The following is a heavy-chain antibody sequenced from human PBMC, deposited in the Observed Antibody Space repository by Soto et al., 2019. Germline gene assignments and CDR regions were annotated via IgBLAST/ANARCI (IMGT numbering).Heavy chain of an antibody. D-gene: IGHD6-13*01. V-gene: IGHV2-5*02. CDR3: AHSMLERPSKIAAAGTVDWFDP. Sequence: SGPTLVNTTQTLTLTCTFSGFSLSTSGVGVGWIRQPPGKALEWLALIYWDDDKRYSPSLKSRLTITKDTSKNQVVLTMTNMDPVDTATYYCAHSMLERPSKIAAAGTVDWFDPWGQGTLVTVSS. J-gene: IGHJ5*02. CDR1: GFSLSTSGVG. CDR2: IYWDDDK.